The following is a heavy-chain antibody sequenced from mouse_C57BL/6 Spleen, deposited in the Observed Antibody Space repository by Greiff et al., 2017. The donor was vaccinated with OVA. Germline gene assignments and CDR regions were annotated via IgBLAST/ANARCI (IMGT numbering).Heavy chain of an antibody. Sequence: DVQLVESGGGLVKPGGSLKLSCAASGFTFSDYGMHWVRQAPEKGLEWVAYISSGSSTIYYADTVKGRFTISRDNAKNTLFLQMTSLRSEDTAMYYCASYDYERFAYWGQGTLVTVSA. CDR1: GFTFSDYG. D-gene: IGHD2-4*01. CDR2: ISSGSSTI. V-gene: IGHV5-17*01. CDR3: ASYDYERFAY. J-gene: IGHJ3*01.